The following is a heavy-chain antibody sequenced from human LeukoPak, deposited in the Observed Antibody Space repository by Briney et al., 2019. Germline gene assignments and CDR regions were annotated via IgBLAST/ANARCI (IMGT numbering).Heavy chain of an antibody. J-gene: IGHJ6*03. V-gene: IGHV3-74*01. D-gene: IGHD4-11*01. CDR3: ASWTTVTSRYYYMDV. CDR2: INSDGSST. Sequence: PGGSLRLSCAASGFTFSSYWMHWVRQAPGKGLVWVSRINSDGSSTSYADSVKGRFTISRDNAKNTLYLQMNSLRAEDTAVYYCASWTTVTSRYYYMDVWGKGTTVTVSS. CDR1: GFTFSSYW.